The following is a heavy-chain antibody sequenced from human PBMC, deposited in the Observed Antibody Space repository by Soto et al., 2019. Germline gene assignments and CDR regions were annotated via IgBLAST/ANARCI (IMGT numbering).Heavy chain of an antibody. D-gene: IGHD6-19*01. Sequence: GSLRLSCAASGFTFSSYGMHWVRQAPGKGLEWVAVISYDGSNKYYADSVKGRFTISRDNSKNTLYLQMNSLRAEDTAVYYCAKSHPITVISLDYWGQGTLVTVSS. CDR1: GFTFSSYG. CDR3: AKSHPITVISLDY. V-gene: IGHV3-30*18. CDR2: ISYDGSNK. J-gene: IGHJ4*02.